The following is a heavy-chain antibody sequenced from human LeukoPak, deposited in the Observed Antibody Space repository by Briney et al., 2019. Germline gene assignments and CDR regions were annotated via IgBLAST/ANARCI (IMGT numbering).Heavy chain of an antibody. D-gene: IGHD3-22*01. J-gene: IGHJ4*02. CDR2: ISDSGGRT. V-gene: IGHV3-23*01. CDR3: AKRGVVIRVILVGFHKEAYYFDS. CDR1: GITLSNYG. Sequence: GGSLRLSCAVSGITLSNYGMSWVRQAPGKGLEWVAGISDSGGRTNYADSVKGRFIISRDNPKNTLYLQMNSLRAEDTAVYFCAKRGVVIRVILVGFHKEAYYFDSWGQGALVTVSS.